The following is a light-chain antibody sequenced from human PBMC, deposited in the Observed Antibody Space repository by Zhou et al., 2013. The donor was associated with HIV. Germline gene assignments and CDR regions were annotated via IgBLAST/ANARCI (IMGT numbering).Light chain of an antibody. CDR2: ATS. CDR3: QQDTL. J-gene: IGKJ5*01. Sequence: LAQSPITVSLTPGERATLSCRAGHGDVAWYQHKPGQSPRLLIYATSRRASGIPDRFSGSRSGTDATLTIGRLEPEDFTLYFCQQDTLFGQVTRLEIK. V-gene: IGKV3-20*01. CDR1: HGD.